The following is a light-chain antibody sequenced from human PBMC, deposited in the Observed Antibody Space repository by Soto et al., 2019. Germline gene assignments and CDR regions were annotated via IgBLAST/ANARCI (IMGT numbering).Light chain of an antibody. Sequence: EIVVTQSPATLSVSPGERVTLSCRASQSVSSSLAWYQQRPGQAPRLLIYDTSTRAAGISARFSGSGSGTEFTLTSSSLQSEDFAVYYCQQRSNWLFGPGTKVDIK. CDR2: DTS. CDR1: QSVSSS. V-gene: IGKV3-15*01. J-gene: IGKJ3*01. CDR3: QQRSNWL.